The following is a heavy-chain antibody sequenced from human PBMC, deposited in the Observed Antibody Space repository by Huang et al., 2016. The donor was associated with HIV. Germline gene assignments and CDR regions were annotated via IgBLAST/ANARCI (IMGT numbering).Heavy chain of an antibody. Sequence: QVQLVQSGAEVKKPGASVKVSCKASGYTFTGYYMHWVPPAPGPGREGMGWINPKSGGTNYAQKFQGRVTMTRDTSISTAYMELSRLRSDDTAVYYCAREVVSATGYYYYGMDVWGQGTTVTVSS. CDR3: AREVVSATGYYYYGMDV. CDR2: INPKSGGT. V-gene: IGHV1-2*02. D-gene: IGHD2-15*01. J-gene: IGHJ6*02. CDR1: GYTFTGYY.